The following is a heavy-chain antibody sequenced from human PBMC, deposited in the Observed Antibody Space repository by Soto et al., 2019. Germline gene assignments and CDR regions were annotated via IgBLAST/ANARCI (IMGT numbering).Heavy chain of an antibody. CDR1: GFTFSSYW. Sequence: GGSLRLSCAASGFTFSSYWMSWVRQAPGKGLEWVANIKQDGSEKYCVDSVKGRFTISRDNAKNSLYLQMNSLRAEDTAVYYCAREPYYDYILGSYVVGLHYYFDYSGQRTLVTVSS. V-gene: IGHV3-7*01. D-gene: IGHD3-16*01. CDR2: IKQDGSEK. CDR3: AREPYYDYILGSYVVGLHYYFDY. J-gene: IGHJ4*02.